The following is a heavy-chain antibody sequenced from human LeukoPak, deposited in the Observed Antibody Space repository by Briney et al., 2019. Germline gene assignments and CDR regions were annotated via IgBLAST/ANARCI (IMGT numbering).Heavy chain of an antibody. CDR2: INPNSGGT. Sequence: ASVKVSCKASGYTFTGYYMHWVRQAPGQGLVWMGWINPNSGGTNYAQTFQGRVTMTRDTSISTAYMELSRLRSDDTAVYYCARAVAKVAAAGTNYWGQGTLVTVSS. CDR3: ARAVAKVAAAGTNY. D-gene: IGHD6-13*01. V-gene: IGHV1-2*02. J-gene: IGHJ4*02. CDR1: GYTFTGYY.